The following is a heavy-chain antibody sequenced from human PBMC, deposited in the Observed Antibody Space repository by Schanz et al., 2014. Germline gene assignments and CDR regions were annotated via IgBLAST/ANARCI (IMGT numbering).Heavy chain of an antibody. Sequence: QVQLVQSGAEVKKPGASVKVSCKASGYTFTSYYMHWVRQAPGQGLEWMGIINPSGGSTSYAQKFQGRVAMTRDTSTSTVYMELSSLRSEDTAVYYCARDGEAAAGCDYWGQGTLLAVSS. CDR2: INPSGGST. CDR3: ARDGEAAAGCDY. D-gene: IGHD6-13*01. V-gene: IGHV1-46*03. CDR1: GYTFTSYY. J-gene: IGHJ4*02.